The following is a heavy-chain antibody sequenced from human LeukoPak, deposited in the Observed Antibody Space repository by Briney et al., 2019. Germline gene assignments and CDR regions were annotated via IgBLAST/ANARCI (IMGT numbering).Heavy chain of an antibody. Sequence: GGSPRLSCTASKFTFSNYGMQWVRQAPGKGLEWVAVVSSDGGTKYYADSVKGRFTISRDNSRNTMYLQMDSLRAEDTAVYYCAKEYGSGGYGANFDYWGQGTLVTVSS. V-gene: IGHV3-30*18. D-gene: IGHD3-10*01. CDR3: AKEYGSGGYGANFDY. CDR1: KFTFSNYG. CDR2: VSSDGGTK. J-gene: IGHJ4*02.